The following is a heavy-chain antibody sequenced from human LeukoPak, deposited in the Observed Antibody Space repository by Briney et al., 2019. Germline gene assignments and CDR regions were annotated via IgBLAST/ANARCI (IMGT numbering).Heavy chain of an antibody. V-gene: IGHV4-34*01. J-gene: IGHJ4*02. CDR1: GGSFSGYY. Sequence: SETLSLTCAVYGGSFSGYYWSWIRQPPGKGLEWIGEINHSGSTNHNPSLKSRVTISVDTSKNQFSLKLSSATAADTAVYYCARGTSHYDSSGYYRDFDYWGQGTLVTVSS. CDR3: ARGTSHYDSSGYYRDFDY. CDR2: INHSGST. D-gene: IGHD3-22*01.